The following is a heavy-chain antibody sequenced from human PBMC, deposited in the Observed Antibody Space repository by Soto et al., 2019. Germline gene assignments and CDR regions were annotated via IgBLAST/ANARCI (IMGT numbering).Heavy chain of an antibody. J-gene: IGHJ5*02. CDR3: ARSFNSGSYYFDWFDP. Sequence: SETLSLTCAVSGGSISSGGYSWSWIRQPPGKGLEWIGYIYHSGSTYYNPSLKSRVTISVDRSKNQFSLKLSSVTAADTAVYYCARSFNSGSYYFDWFDPWGQGTLVTVSS. V-gene: IGHV4-30-2*01. D-gene: IGHD3-10*01. CDR1: GGSISSGGYS. CDR2: IYHSGST.